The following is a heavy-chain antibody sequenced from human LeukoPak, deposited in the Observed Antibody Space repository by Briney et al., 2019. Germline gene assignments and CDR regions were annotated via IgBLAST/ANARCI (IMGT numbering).Heavy chain of an antibody. D-gene: IGHD5-18*01. J-gene: IGHJ4*02. V-gene: IGHV3-74*01. CDR3: LRSRGNSYGYWDS. CDR2: ITGDGTNI. Sequence: GGSLRLSCAASGFTFSSDWMHWVRQVPGKGLVWVSRITGDGTNISYADSVKGRFTISRDNAKNMLSLQMNSLRGEDSAVYYCLRSRGNSYGYWDSWGQGTLVTVSS. CDR1: GFTFSSDW.